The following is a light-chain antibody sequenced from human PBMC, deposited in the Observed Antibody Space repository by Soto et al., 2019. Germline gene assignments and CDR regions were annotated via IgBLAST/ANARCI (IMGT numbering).Light chain of an antibody. CDR2: AAS. J-gene: IGKJ2*01. CDR3: QQYNDWPRT. V-gene: IGKV3-15*01. Sequence: EIVMTQSPATLSVSPGERATLSCRASQSVRSNLAWYQQKPGQAPRLLFYAASTRATGIPARFSGSGSGTVFTLTISSPQSEDFAVYYCQQYNDWPRTFGQGTKLEIK. CDR1: QSVRSN.